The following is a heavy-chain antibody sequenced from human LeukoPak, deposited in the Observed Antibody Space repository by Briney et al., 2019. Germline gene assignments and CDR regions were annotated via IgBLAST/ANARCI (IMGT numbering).Heavy chain of an antibody. CDR2: INSDGSST. Sequence: PGGSLRLSCAASGFTFSSYWMHWVRQAPGKGLVWVSRINSDGSSTSYADSVKGRFTISRDNAKNTLYLQMNSLRAEDTALYYCAKDPGGQWLPQYFQHWGQGTLVTVSS. CDR1: GFTFSSYW. D-gene: IGHD6-19*01. J-gene: IGHJ1*01. CDR3: AKDPGGQWLPQYFQH. V-gene: IGHV3-74*01.